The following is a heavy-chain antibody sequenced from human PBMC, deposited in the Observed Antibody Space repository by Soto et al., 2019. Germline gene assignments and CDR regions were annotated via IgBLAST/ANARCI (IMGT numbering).Heavy chain of an antibody. CDR2: IFYSGST. V-gene: IGHV4-30-4*01. CDR1: GDSITSGDYY. D-gene: IGHD6-19*01. J-gene: IGHJ5*01. CDR3: ARAEVAVAGSGWFDA. Sequence: PSETLSLTCTVSGDSITSGDYYWSWVRQPPGKGLEWIGYIFYSGSTYYKASLKGRVTISLDMSRNQFSLRLTSVTAADTAVYYCARAEVAVAGSGWFDAWGHGTLVTSPQ.